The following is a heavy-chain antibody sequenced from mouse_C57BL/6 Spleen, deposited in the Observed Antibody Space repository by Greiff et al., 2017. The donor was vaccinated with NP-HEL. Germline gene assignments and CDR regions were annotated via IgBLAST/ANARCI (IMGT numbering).Heavy chain of an antibody. J-gene: IGHJ1*03. CDR1: GFSLTNYG. CDR2: IWSGGST. Sequence: QVQLKESGPGLVQPSQSLSITCTVSGFSLTNYGVHWVRQSPGKGLEWLGVIWSGGSTDCNAAFMSRLSISKDNSKSQVFFKLNSLQADDTAIYYCASHYGSSYVNWYFDVWGTGTTVTVSS. V-gene: IGHV2-2*01. D-gene: IGHD1-1*01. CDR3: ASHYGSSYVNWYFDV.